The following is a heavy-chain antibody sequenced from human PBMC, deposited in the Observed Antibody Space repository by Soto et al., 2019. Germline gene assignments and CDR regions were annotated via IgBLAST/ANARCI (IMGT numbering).Heavy chain of an antibody. Sequence: PGGSLRLSCAASGFPFSSYTMSWVRPRPGKGLEWVSAISGDGESTYYADSVKGRLTISRDNSKNTLYLQMNSLRAEDTAVYYCAKLQWGSDNWFDPWGQGTLVTFS. D-gene: IGHD2-8*01. CDR1: GFPFSSYT. CDR3: AKLQWGSDNWFDP. CDR2: ISGDGEST. J-gene: IGHJ5*02. V-gene: IGHV3-23*01.